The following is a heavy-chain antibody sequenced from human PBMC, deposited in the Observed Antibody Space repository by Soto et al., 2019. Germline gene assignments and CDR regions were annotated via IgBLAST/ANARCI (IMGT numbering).Heavy chain of an antibody. CDR3: ALHTVTKRGDYYYGMDV. V-gene: IGHV1-8*01. D-gene: IGHD4-17*01. CDR2: MNPNSGNT. Sequence: QVQLVQSGAQVKKPGASVKVSCKASGYTFTSYDINWVRQATGQGLEWMGWMNPNSGNTGYAQKFQGRVTMTRNTSISTGYMELSSLRSEDTAVYYCALHTVTKRGDYYYGMDVWGQGTTVTVSS. J-gene: IGHJ6*02. CDR1: GYTFTSYD.